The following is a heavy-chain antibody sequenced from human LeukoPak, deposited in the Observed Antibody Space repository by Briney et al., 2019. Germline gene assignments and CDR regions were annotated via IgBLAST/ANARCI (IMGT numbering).Heavy chain of an antibody. Sequence: SETLSLTCTVSGGSISSYYWSWIRQPSGKGLEWIGYIYYSGSTNYNPSLKSRVTISVDTSKTQFSLNLSFVTAADTALYFCARSNARDGYNFGYWGQGTLVTVSS. V-gene: IGHV4-59*08. CDR2: IYYSGST. D-gene: IGHD5-24*01. CDR3: ARSNARDGYNFGY. J-gene: IGHJ4*02. CDR1: GGSISSYY.